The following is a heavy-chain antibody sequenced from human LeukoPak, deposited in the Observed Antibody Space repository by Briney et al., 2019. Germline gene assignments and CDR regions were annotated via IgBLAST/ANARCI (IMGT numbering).Heavy chain of an antibody. Sequence: GGSLRLSCAASGFTFSSYAMSWVRQAPGKGLEWVSAISGSGGSTYYADSVKGRFTISRDNSKNTLYLQMNSLRAEDTAVYYCAKIPLWIPPDSSGYYYGYWGQGTLVTVSS. CDR1: GFTFSSYA. CDR3: AKIPLWIPPDSSGYYYGY. J-gene: IGHJ4*02. CDR2: ISGSGGST. V-gene: IGHV3-23*01. D-gene: IGHD3-22*01.